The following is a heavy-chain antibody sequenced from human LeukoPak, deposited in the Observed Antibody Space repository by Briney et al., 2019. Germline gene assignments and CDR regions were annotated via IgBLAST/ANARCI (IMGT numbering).Heavy chain of an antibody. Sequence: SETLSLTCTVSNNSLSSYYCSWIRQPPGKGLEWIGYAFHTGSTEYNPSLKSRVTILMDASKTQFSLKLNSVTAADTAVYYCARHRGDYGDYSFFDYWGQGILVTVSS. J-gene: IGHJ4*02. CDR3: ARHRGDYGDYSFFDY. V-gene: IGHV4-59*08. CDR1: NNSLSSYY. D-gene: IGHD4-17*01. CDR2: AFHTGST.